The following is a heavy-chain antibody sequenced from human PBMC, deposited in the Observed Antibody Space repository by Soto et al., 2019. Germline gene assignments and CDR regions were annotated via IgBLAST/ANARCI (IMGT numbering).Heavy chain of an antibody. D-gene: IGHD2-8*02. CDR1: GYTFTGHW. V-gene: IGHV5-10-1*01. CDR3: TGHTVSDSSLDY. J-gene: IGHJ4*02. CDR2: IDPSDSYT. Sequence: PGESLKISFQGSGYTFTGHWISWVRQMPGKVLELMGRIDPSDSYTDYSPTVQGHVTMSADKSINTAYLQWSSLQASDTAVYYCTGHTVSDSSLDYWGQATLVNVSS.